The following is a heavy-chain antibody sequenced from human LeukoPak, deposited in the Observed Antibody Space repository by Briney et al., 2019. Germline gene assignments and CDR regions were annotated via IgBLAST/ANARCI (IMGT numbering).Heavy chain of an antibody. CDR2: IYYSGST. J-gene: IGHJ4*02. V-gene: IGHV4-59*01. CDR1: GGSISSYY. D-gene: IGHD1-1*01. CDR3: ARRKGGTTFAY. Sequence: SETLSLTCTVSGGSISSYYWSWIRQPPGKGLEWIGYIYYSGSTNYNPSLKSRVTISVDTSKNQFSLKLSSVTAADTAVYYCARRKGGTTFAYGGQGTLVTVS.